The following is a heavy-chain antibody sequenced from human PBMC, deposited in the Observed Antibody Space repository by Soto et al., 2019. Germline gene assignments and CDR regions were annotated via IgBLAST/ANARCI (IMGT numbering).Heavy chain of an antibody. CDR1: GSSFTSYW. J-gene: IGHJ6*02. CDR2: IYPPASDT. V-gene: IGHV5-51*01. Sequence: PAQSLKISCKGSGSSFTSYWIGWVRQMPGKGLEWMGIIYPPASDTRYSPSFQGQVTISADKSIITAYLQWSSLKASDSAMYYCGRRSRYAVGVYGMDVWGQGTSVTVSS. CDR3: GRRSRYAVGVYGMDV. D-gene: IGHD3-16*01.